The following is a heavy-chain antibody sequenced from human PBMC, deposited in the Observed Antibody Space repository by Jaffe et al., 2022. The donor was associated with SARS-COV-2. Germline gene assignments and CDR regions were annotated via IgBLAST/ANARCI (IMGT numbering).Heavy chain of an antibody. CDR1: GFTFSSYA. D-gene: IGHD3-3*01. Sequence: EVQLLESGGGLVQPGGSLRLSCAASGFTFSSYAMSWVRQAPGKGLEWVSAISGSGGSTYYADSVKGRFTISRDNSKNTLYLQMNSLRAEDTAVYYCAKPIYDFWSGYYASGMDVWGQGTTVTVSS. CDR2: ISGSGGST. J-gene: IGHJ6*02. V-gene: IGHV3-23*01. CDR3: AKPIYDFWSGYYASGMDV.